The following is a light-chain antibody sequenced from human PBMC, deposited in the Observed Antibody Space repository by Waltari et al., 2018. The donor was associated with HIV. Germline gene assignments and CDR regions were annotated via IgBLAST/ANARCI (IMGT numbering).Light chain of an antibody. CDR3: QQYGNSPPYT. V-gene: IGKV3-20*01. CDR2: GAS. J-gene: IGKJ2*01. Sequence: EIVLTQSPGTLSLSPGERATLSCRARQSVSSGYLAWYQQKPGQAPRVLSYGASSRATGIPDRFSGSGSGTDFTLTISRLEPEDFAVYYCQQYGNSPPYTFGQGTKLEIK. CDR1: QSVSSGY.